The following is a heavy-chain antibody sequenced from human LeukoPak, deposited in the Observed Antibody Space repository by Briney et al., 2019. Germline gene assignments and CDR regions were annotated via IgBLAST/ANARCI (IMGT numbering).Heavy chain of an antibody. CDR1: GFTFSSFA. D-gene: IGHD3-16*02. CDR2: ISGSGGNT. J-gene: IGHJ4*02. CDR3: AKTVSGSHSYQGGDY. Sequence: GGSLRLSCAASGFTFSSFAMSWVRQAPGKGLEWVSAISGSGGNTYYADSVKGRFTMSRDNSKNTLYLQMNSLRAEDTAVYFCAKTVSGSHSYQGGDYWGQGTLVTVST. V-gene: IGHV3-23*01.